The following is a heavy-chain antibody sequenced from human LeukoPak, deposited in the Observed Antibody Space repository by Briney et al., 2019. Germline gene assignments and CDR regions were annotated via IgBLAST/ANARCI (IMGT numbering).Heavy chain of an antibody. CDR2: IKSKTDGGTT. V-gene: IGHV3-15*01. CDR1: GFTFSNAW. D-gene: IGHD3-22*01. J-gene: IGHJ4*02. Sequence: GGSLRLSCAASGFTFSNAWTSWVRQAPGKGLEWVGRIKSKTDGGTTDYAAPVKGRFTISRDDSKNTLYLQMNSLKTEDTAVYYCTTPTYYYDSSGYYYWGQGTLVTVSS. CDR3: TTPTYYYDSSGYYY.